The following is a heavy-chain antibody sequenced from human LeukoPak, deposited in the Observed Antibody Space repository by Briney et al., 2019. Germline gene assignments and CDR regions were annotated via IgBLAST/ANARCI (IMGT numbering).Heavy chain of an antibody. D-gene: IGHD5-12*01. V-gene: IGHV4-30-2*01. Sequence: PSETLSLTCAVSGGSISSGGYSWSWIRQPPGKGLEWIGYIYHSGSTYYNPSLKSRVTISVDRSKNQFSLKLSSVTAADTAVYYCARVSRWLGYYFDYWGRGTLVTVSS. CDR2: IYHSGST. CDR3: ARVSRWLGYYFDY. CDR1: GGSISSGGYS. J-gene: IGHJ4*02.